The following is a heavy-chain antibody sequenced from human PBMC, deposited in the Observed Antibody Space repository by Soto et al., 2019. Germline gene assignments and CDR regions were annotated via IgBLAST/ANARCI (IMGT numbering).Heavy chain of an antibody. CDR3: ARVKGHCSGGSSINWFDP. V-gene: IGHV4-34*01. CDR1: GGSFSGYY. CDR2: INHSGST. J-gene: IGHJ5*02. Sequence: SETLSLTCAVYGGSFSGYYWSWIRQPPGKGLEWIGEINHSGSTNYNPSLKSRVTISVDTSKNQFSLKLSSVTAADTAVYYCARVKGHCSGGSSINWFDPWGQGTVVTVSS. D-gene: IGHD2-15*01.